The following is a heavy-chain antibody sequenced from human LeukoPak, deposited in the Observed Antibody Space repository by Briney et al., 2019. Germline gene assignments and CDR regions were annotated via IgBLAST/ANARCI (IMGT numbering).Heavy chain of an antibody. CDR1: GFTFSSYG. CDR3: AIPPVMWGYYYYMDV. V-gene: IGHV3-23*01. CDR2: ISGSGGST. J-gene: IGHJ6*03. Sequence: GGSLRLSCAASGFTFSSYGMSWVRQAPGKGLEWVSAISGSGGSTYYADSVKGRFTISRDNSKNTLYLQMNSLRAEDTAVYYCAIPPVMWGYYYYMDVWGKGTTVTISS. D-gene: IGHD3-16*01.